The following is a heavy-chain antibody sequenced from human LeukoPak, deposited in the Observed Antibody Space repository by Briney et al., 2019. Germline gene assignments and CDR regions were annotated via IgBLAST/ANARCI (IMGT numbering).Heavy chain of an antibody. V-gene: IGHV4-34*01. J-gene: IGHJ4*02. Sequence: SETLSLTCAVYGGSFSGYSWSGIRQPPGKGLEWIGKINHGGSTNYNPSLKSRVTISVDTSKNQFSLKLNSVTAADTAVYYCAGYDILTGLWDWDQGALVTVSS. CDR2: INHGGST. D-gene: IGHD3-9*01. CDR3: AGYDILTGLWD. CDR1: GGSFSGYS.